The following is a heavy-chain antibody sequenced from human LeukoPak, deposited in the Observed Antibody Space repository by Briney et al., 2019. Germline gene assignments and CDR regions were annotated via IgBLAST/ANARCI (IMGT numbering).Heavy chain of an antibody. V-gene: IGHV3-23*01. Sequence: HPGGSLRLSCAASGFTFSSYAMSWVRQAPGKGLEWVSAISGSGGSTYYADSVKGRFTISRDNSKNTLYLQMNSLRAEDTAVYYCARDDFWSRRGWFDPWGQGTLVTVSS. D-gene: IGHD3-3*01. CDR1: GFTFSSYA. J-gene: IGHJ5*02. CDR3: ARDDFWSRRGWFDP. CDR2: ISGSGGST.